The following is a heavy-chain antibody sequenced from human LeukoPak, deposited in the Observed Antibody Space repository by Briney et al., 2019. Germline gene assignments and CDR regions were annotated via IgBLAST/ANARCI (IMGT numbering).Heavy chain of an antibody. J-gene: IGHJ6*03. CDR3: ARGYCSSTSCSRTATGYYMDV. Sequence: GGSLRLSCAASGFTFSSYSMNWVRQAPGKGLEWVSSISSSTTNIYYADSVKGRFTISRDNAKNSLYLQMNCLRAEDTAVYYCARGYCSSTSCSRTATGYYMDVWGKGTTVTVSS. D-gene: IGHD2-2*01. V-gene: IGHV3-21*01. CDR2: ISSSTTNI. CDR1: GFTFSSYS.